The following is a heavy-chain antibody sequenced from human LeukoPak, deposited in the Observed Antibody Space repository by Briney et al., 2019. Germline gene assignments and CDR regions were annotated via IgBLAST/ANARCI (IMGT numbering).Heavy chain of an antibody. CDR2: INHSGST. J-gene: IGHJ4*02. V-gene: IGHV4-34*01. CDR3: AREGGYDSSSHPYYFDY. CDR1: GGSFSGYY. D-gene: IGHD3-22*01. Sequence: SETLSLTCAVYGGSFSGYYWSWIRQPPGKGLEWIGEINHSGSTNYNPSLKSRVTISVDTSKNQFSLKLSSVTAADTAVYYCAREGGYDSSSHPYYFDYWGQGTLVTVSS.